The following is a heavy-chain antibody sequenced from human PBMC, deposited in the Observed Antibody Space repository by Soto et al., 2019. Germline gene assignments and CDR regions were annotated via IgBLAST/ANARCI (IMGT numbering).Heavy chain of an antibody. J-gene: IGHJ4*02. V-gene: IGHV1-46*01. Sequence: QVQLVQSGAEVKTPGASVKLSCKASGYTFTHYYIHWVRQAPGQGLEWMGIINPNGGSTTYAQKFRAGVTMTSDTCTSTVYMELSNLRSDDSAVYYCATSVNSAMAFDYWGQGTLVTVSS. CDR2: INPNGGST. D-gene: IGHD5-18*01. CDR3: ATSVNSAMAFDY. CDR1: GYTFTHYY.